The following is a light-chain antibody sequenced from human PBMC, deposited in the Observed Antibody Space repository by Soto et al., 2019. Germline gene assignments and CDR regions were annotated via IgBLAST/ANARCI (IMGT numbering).Light chain of an antibody. CDR1: HDITSY. V-gene: IGKV1-33*01. CDR3: QKCDYLPL. Sequence: DIQMTQSPSSLSASVGDRVTITCQASHDITSYLNWYQHKPGKAPKLLIYDASILEAGAPSRFSGSGSGTHFTFSISSLQPEDVATYYCQKCDYLPLFGPGTTVDFK. CDR2: DAS. J-gene: IGKJ3*01.